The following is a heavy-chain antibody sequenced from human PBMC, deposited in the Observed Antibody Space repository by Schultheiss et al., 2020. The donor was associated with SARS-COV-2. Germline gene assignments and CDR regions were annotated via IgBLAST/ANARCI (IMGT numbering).Heavy chain of an antibody. J-gene: IGHJ6*02. V-gene: IGHV4-31*03. Sequence: TCTVSGGSISSGGYYWSWIRQHPGKGLEWIGYIYYSGSTYYNPSLKSRVTISVDTSKNQFSLKLSSVTAADTAVYYCARDYYDSSGYYFYGMDVWGQGTTVTVSS. D-gene: IGHD3-22*01. CDR2: IYYSGST. CDR3: ARDYYDSSGYYFYGMDV. CDR1: GGSISSGGYY.